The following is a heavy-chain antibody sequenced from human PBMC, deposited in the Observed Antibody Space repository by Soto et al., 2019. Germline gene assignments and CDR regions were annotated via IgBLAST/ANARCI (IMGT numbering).Heavy chain of an antibody. J-gene: IGHJ4*01. CDR2: INTDGSIT. V-gene: IGHV3-74*01. CDR3: TTDSHFSTRLVRFDL. Sequence: GGSLRLSCAASGLIFSNYKMHWVRQAPGKGLVWVSRINTDGSITDYADSVKGRFTVSRDNAKNTMFLQMNSLKSEDTAVYYCTTDSHFSTRLVRFDLWGRGTLVTVSS. D-gene: IGHD3-3*02. CDR1: GLIFSNYK.